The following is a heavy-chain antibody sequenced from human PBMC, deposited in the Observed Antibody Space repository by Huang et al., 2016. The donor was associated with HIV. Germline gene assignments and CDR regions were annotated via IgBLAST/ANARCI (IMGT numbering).Heavy chain of an antibody. CDR3: VRDQGRLAVGGIDNWFDP. J-gene: IGHJ5*02. CDR1: GDSVSRHY. D-gene: IGHD6-19*01. Sequence: QVRLQESGPGLVKPSETLSLSCTVSGDSVSRHYWGWIRHPPGKGLEWFGTVYDSGTTKYNPRLKSRITLAVDTSKNGFSLNITSVSAADTAMYFCVRDQGRLAVGGIDNWFDPWGQGALVTVSS. V-gene: IGHV4-59*02. CDR2: VYDSGTT.